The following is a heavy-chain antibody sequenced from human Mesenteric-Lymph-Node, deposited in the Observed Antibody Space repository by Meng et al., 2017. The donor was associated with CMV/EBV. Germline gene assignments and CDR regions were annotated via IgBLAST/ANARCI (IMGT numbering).Heavy chain of an antibody. J-gene: IGHJ6*02. D-gene: IGHD3-3*01. V-gene: IGHV3-23*01. CDR1: GFIVSNHA. Sequence: GESLKISCAASGFIVSNHAMSWVRQAPGKGLEWVSAISVSGTDTYYADSVKGRFTISRDNSKNTLSLQMNSLRAEDTAVYYCARDCFSGANRRRIGDFWSGYPSMGMDVWGQGTTVTVSS. CDR2: ISVSGTDT. CDR3: ARDCFSGANRRRIGDFWSGYPSMGMDV.